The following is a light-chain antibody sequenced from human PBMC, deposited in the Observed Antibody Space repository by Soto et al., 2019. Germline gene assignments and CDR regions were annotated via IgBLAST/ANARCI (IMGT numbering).Light chain of an antibody. CDR1: QSVGTY. V-gene: IGKV1-39*01. CDR3: QQSSSTPQT. CDR2: VAS. J-gene: IGKJ4*01. Sequence: DIQMTQSPSSLSASVGDRVIITCRASQSVGTYVSWYQQKEGKAPKLLINVASTLQSGVPSRFCGSGSGTDFTLAISSLQPEDFATYYCQQSSSTPQTFGGGTKVDIK.